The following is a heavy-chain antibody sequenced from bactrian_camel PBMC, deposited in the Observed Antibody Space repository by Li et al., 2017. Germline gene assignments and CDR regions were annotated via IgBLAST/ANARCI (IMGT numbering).Heavy chain of an antibody. CDR1: GFAFSSYA. V-gene: IGHV3S40*01. Sequence: VQLVESGGGFVQPGGSLRLSCAASGFAFSSYAMNWVRQAPGKGLEWVSSISSRGGRTYYADSVKGRFTISRDNAKNTVYLQMNSLKPEDTAMYYCAAVRYGVTWYPLCRARSADFGYWGQGTQVTVS. D-gene: IGHD6*01. J-gene: IGHJ6*01. CDR2: ISSRGGRT. CDR3: AAVRYGVTWYPLCRARSADFGY.